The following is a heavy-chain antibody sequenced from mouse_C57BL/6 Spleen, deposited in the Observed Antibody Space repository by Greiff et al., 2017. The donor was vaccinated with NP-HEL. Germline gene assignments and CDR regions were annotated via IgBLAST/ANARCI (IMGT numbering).Heavy chain of an antibody. CDR1: GYTFTSYW. D-gene: IGHD4-1*01. CDR3: ASPSNWDRAWFAY. J-gene: IGHJ3*01. CDR2: IYPGSGST. V-gene: IGHV1-55*01. Sequence: VQLQQSGAELVKPGASVKMSCKASGYTFTSYWITWVKQRPGQGLEWIGDIYPGSGSTNYNEKFKSKATLTVATSSSTAYMQLSSLTSEDSAVYYCASPSNWDRAWFAYWRQGTLVTVSA.